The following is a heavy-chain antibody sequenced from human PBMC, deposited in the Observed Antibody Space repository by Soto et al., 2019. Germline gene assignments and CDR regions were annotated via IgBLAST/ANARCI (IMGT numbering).Heavy chain of an antibody. CDR1: GFTFSSYG. V-gene: IGHV3-33*01. CDR2: IWYDGSNK. J-gene: IGHJ4*02. CDR3: ARAPAGLQFFDY. Sequence: GGSLRLSCAASGFTFSSYGMHWVRQAPGKGLEWVAVIWYDGSNKYYADSVKGRFTISRDNSKNTLYLQMNSLRAEDTAVYYCARAPAGLQFFDYWGQGTLVTVSS. D-gene: IGHD5-12*01.